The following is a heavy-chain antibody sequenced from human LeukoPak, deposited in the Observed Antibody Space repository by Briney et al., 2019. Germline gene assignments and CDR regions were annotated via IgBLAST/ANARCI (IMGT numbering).Heavy chain of an antibody. J-gene: IGHJ3*02. CDR1: GYSFTRYW. V-gene: IGHV5-51*01. CDR3: AKVLVGSINAFNI. CDR2: IYPGDSDT. Sequence: GEYKKISCKGSGYSFTRYWIGWVRQMPGKDLEWMGTIYPGDSDTRYSPSFQGQVSISVEKSINTAYLQWSSLKASDTGMYYCAKVLVGSINAFNIWGQGRMVAVYS. D-gene: IGHD1-26*01.